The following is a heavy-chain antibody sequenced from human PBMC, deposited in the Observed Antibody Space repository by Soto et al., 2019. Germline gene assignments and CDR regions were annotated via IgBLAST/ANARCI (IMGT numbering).Heavy chain of an antibody. CDR2: IYWYDDK. D-gene: IGHD3-16*02. Sequence: QITLKESGPTLVKPTQTLTLTCTFSGFSLSTSGVGVGSIRQPPGKALEWLALIYWYDDKRYSPSLKSRLTITKDTSKNQVVLTMTNMDPVDTATYYCAHTHLRLGELSLAYYFDYWGQETLVTVSS. CDR1: GFSLSTSGVG. V-gene: IGHV2-5*01. CDR3: AHTHLRLGELSLAYYFDY. J-gene: IGHJ4*02.